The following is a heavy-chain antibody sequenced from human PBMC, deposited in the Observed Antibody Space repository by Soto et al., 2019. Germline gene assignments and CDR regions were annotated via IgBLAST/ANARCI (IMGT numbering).Heavy chain of an antibody. J-gene: IGHJ6*02. CDR2: IYYSGST. CDR1: GGSISSGDDF. V-gene: IGHV4-30-4*01. CDR3: ARDRAKWKDYYYYGMDV. D-gene: IGHD1-20*01. Sequence: SETLSLTCTVSGGSISSGDDFWTWIRQPPGKGLEWIGYIYYSGSTYYNPSLKSRLTMSVDTSKNQFSLKLSSVTAADTAVYYCARDRAKWKDYYYYGMDVWGQATTVTVSS.